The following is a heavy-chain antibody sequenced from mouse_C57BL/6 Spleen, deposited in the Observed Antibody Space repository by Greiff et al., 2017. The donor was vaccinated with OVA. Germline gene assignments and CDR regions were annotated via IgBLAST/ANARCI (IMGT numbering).Heavy chain of an antibody. J-gene: IGHJ3*01. D-gene: IGHD1-1*01. V-gene: IGHV5-4*01. Sequence: EVNVVESGGGLVKPGGSLKLSCAASGFTFSSYAMSWVRQTPEKRLEWVATISDGGSYTYYPDNVKGRFTISRDNAKNNLYLQMSHLKSEDTAMYYCAREGTTVVESSPYWGQGTLVTVSA. CDR2: ISDGGSYT. CDR3: AREGTTVVESSPY. CDR1: GFTFSSYA.